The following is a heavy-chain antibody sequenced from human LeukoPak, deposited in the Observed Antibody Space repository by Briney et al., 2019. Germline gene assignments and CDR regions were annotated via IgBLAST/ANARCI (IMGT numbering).Heavy chain of an antibody. CDR3: AKDVVAYCGGDCSGGYDY. J-gene: IGHJ4*02. CDR2: IRHEGNNK. CDR1: GITFSDYG. V-gene: IGHV3-30*02. Sequence: GGSLRLSCAASGITFSDYGMHWVRQAPDKGLEWVAFIRHEGNNKYYADSVKGRFTISRDNSKNTLYLQMDNLRAEDTAVYYCAKDVVAYCGGDCSGGYDYWGQGTLVTVSS. D-gene: IGHD2-21*02.